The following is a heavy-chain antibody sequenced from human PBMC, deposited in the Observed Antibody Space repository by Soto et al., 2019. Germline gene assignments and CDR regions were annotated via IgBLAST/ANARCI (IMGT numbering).Heavy chain of an antibody. V-gene: IGHV3-23*01. J-gene: IGHJ4*02. CDR3: ASLITFGGVIVPDFDY. D-gene: IGHD3-16*02. Sequence: GGSLRLSCAASGFTFSSYSMSWVRQAPGKGLEWVSAISGSGGSTYYAASVKGRFTLSRENSKNTLYLQMNSLRAEDTAVYYCASLITFGGVIVPDFDYWGQGTLVTVSS. CDR1: GFTFSSYS. CDR2: ISGSGGST.